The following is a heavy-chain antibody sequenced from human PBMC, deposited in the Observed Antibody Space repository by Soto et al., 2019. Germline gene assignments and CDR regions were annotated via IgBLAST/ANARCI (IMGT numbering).Heavy chain of an antibody. D-gene: IGHD2-15*01. J-gene: IGHJ5*02. Sequence: PGGSLRLSCAASGFTFSTYEMNWVRQAPGKGLEWVSSIGSSSISIHYADSVKGRFTISRDNAKRSLYLQMMSLTAEDTAIYYCVRGGGGGLFDPWGQGTMVTVSS. V-gene: IGHV3-48*03. CDR1: GFTFSTYE. CDR3: VRGGGGGLFDP. CDR2: IGSSSISI.